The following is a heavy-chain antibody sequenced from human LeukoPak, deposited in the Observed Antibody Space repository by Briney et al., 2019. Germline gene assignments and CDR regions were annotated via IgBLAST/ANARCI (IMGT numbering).Heavy chain of an antibody. J-gene: IGHJ6*03. D-gene: IGHD3-9*01. Sequence: ASVKVSCKASGYTFTSYGISWVRQAPGQRLEWMGWISAYNGNTNYAQKLQGRVTMTTDTSTSTAYMELRSLRSDDTAVYYCARELAIRYFDWWPKKYYYYYMDVWGKGTTVTISS. CDR2: ISAYNGNT. V-gene: IGHV1-18*01. CDR1: GYTFTSYG. CDR3: ARELAIRYFDWWPKKYYYYYMDV.